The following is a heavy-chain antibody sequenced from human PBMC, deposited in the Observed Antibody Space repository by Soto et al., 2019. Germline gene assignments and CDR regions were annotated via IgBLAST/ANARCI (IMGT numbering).Heavy chain of an antibody. CDR3: VRKEDSSSWYYVDY. V-gene: IGHV4-39*01. D-gene: IGHD6-13*01. J-gene: IGHJ4*02. Sequence: QLQLQESGPGLVKPSETLSLPCAVSGGSIRSGSYYWGWIREPPGTGLEWIGSIFYSGSTYYNPSLNSRFTIAVDTSKNGFALKLSSVTAADTAVYYCVRKEDSSSWYYVDYWGQGTLVTVSS. CDR1: GGSIRSGSYY. CDR2: IFYSGST.